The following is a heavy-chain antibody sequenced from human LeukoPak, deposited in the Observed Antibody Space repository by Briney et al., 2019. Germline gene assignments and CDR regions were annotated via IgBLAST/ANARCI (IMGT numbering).Heavy chain of an antibody. CDR2: IYPGDSDT. D-gene: IGHD3-16*01. Sequence: GESLKISCKGSGYTSTSYWIGWVRQMPGKGLEWVGIIYPGDSDTRYSPSFQGQVTISADKSISAAYLQWSSLKASDTAVYFCARHRDYVPDIWGQGTMVTVSS. CDR3: ARHRDYVPDI. CDR1: GYTSTSYW. J-gene: IGHJ3*02. V-gene: IGHV5-51*01.